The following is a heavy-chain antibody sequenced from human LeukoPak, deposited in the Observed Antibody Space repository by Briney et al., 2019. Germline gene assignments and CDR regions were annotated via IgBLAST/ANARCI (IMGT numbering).Heavy chain of an antibody. Sequence: SETLSLTCTVSGGSISSYYWSWIRQPPGRGLEWIGYIYYSGSTNYNPSLKSRVTISVDTSKNQFSLELSSVTAADTAVYYCAGGRYAGYYYYGMDVWGQGTTVTVSS. CDR1: GGSISSYY. J-gene: IGHJ6*02. D-gene: IGHD3-16*01. CDR2: IYYSGST. V-gene: IGHV4-59*01. CDR3: AGGRYAGYYYYGMDV.